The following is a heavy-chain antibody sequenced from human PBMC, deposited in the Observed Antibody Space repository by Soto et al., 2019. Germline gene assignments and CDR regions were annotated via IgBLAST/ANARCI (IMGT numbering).Heavy chain of an antibody. J-gene: IGHJ4*02. Sequence: SETLSLTCAVYGGSFSDYFWSWIRQPPGKGLEWIGEINHSGSTNHNPSLKSGVTISVDTSKNKFSLILSSVTAANTAVYYCARPKKYSSGWYGGYFFDYWGQGSLVTVSS. CDR1: GGSFSDYF. CDR2: INHSGST. D-gene: IGHD6-19*01. V-gene: IGHV4-34*01. CDR3: ARPKKYSSGWYGGYFFDY.